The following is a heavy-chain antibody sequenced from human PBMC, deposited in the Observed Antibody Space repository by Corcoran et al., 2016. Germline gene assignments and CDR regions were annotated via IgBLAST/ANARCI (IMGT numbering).Heavy chain of an antibody. J-gene: IGHJ4*02. CDR3: ARDQVPYYYDSSGYQP. CDR2: ISSSSSYI. D-gene: IGHD3-22*01. V-gene: IGHV3-21*01. CDR1: GFTFSSYS. Sequence: EVQLVESGGGLVKPGGSLRLSCAASGFTFSSYSMNWVRQAPGKGLEWVSSISSSSSYIYYADSVKGRFTISRDNAKNSRYLQMNSLRAEDTAVYYCARDQVPYYYDSSGYQPWGQGTLVTVSS.